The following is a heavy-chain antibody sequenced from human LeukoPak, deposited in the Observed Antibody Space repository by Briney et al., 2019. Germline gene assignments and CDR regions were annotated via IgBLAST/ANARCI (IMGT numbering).Heavy chain of an antibody. J-gene: IGHJ5*02. CDR3: ARDSGVIGYAGYNWFDP. CDR1: GFTFSSYG. D-gene: IGHD3-10*01. CDR2: ISGSGGST. V-gene: IGHV3-23*01. Sequence: GGSLRLSCAASGFTFSSYGMSWVRQAPGKGLEWVSAISGSGGSTYYADSVKGRFTISRDNSKNTLYLQMNSLRAEDTAVYYCARDSGVIGYAGYNWFDPWGQGTLVTVSS.